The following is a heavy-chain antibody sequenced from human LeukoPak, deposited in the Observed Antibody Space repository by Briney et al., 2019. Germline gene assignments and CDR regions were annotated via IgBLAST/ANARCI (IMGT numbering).Heavy chain of an antibody. CDR2: ISSSSSSYI. Sequence: GGSLRLSCAASGLTFSSYSMNWVRQAPGKGLEWVSSISSSSSSYIYYADSVKGRFTISRDNAKNSLYLQMNSLRAEDTAVYYCARAKAPTGGPGDAFDIWGQGTMVTVSS. V-gene: IGHV3-21*01. CDR3: ARAKAPTGGPGDAFDI. J-gene: IGHJ3*02. D-gene: IGHD7-27*01. CDR1: GLTFSSYS.